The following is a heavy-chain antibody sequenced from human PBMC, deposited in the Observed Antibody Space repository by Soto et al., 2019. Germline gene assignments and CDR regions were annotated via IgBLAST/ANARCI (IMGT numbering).Heavy chain of an antibody. Sequence: SETLSLTCTVSGGSISSGGYYWSWIRQHPGKGLEWIGYIYYSGSTYYNPSLKSRVTISVDTSKNQFSLKLSSVTAADTAVYYCARGSAPSFYILIGYPDYWGQGTLVTVSS. CDR3: ARGSAPSFYILIGYPDY. CDR2: IYYSGST. D-gene: IGHD3-9*01. CDR1: GGSISSGGYY. V-gene: IGHV4-31*03. J-gene: IGHJ4*02.